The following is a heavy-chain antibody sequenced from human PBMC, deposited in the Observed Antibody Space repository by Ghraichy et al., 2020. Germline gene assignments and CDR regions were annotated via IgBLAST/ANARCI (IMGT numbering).Heavy chain of an antibody. CDR1: GGSISSYY. Sequence: ETLSLTCTVSGGSISSYYCNWIRQPPGKGLEWIGYIYYTGSTNYNPSLKSRVSISIDKSKNQFSLTLSSVTAADTAVYYCARDDAVVPGAITYWGQGTLVTVSS. CDR3: ARDDAVVPGAITY. D-gene: IGHD2-2*01. CDR2: IYYTGST. J-gene: IGHJ4*02. V-gene: IGHV4-59*01.